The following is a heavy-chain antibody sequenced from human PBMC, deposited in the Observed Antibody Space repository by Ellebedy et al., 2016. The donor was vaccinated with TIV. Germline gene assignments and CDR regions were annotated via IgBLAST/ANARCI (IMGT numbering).Heavy chain of an antibody. CDR2: ISAYNGNT. V-gene: IGHV1-18*04. CDR1: GYTFTSYG. CDR3: ARDYTLSRLGYSGTYFPFDH. J-gene: IGHJ4*02. Sequence: AASVKVSCKTSGYTFTSYGISWVRQAPGQGLEWMGWISAYNGNTNYAQMLQGRVTMTTDTFTSPAYMELRSLRSDDTAVYYCARDYTLSRLGYSGTYFPFDHWGQGTLVTVSS. D-gene: IGHD1-26*01.